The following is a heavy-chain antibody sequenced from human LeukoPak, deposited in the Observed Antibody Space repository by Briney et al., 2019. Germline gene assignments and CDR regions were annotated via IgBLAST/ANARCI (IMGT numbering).Heavy chain of an antibody. Sequence: GGSLRLSCAASGFTFSSYGMHWVRQAPGKGLEWVAVVWYDGSNKYYADSVKGRFTISRDNSKNTLYLQMNSLRAEDTAVYYCARPDFYCSGGSCYSDYYYYYGMDVWGQGTTVTVSS. V-gene: IGHV3-33*01. CDR1: GFTFSSYG. CDR2: VWYDGSNK. D-gene: IGHD2-15*01. J-gene: IGHJ6*02. CDR3: ARPDFYCSGGSCYSDYYYYYGMDV.